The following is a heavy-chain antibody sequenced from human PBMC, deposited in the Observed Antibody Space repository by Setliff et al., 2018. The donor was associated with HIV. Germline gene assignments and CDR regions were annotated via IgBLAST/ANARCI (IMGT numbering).Heavy chain of an antibody. Sequence: ASVKVSCKVSGYTHTELSIHWVRQAPGKGLEWMGGFDPEDVETVYAQKFQGRVTMTEDTSTDTAYMELSSLRSEDTAVYYCATTRITMVRGVRGPFDYWGQGTLVTVSS. CDR2: FDPEDVET. CDR1: GYTHTELS. D-gene: IGHD3-10*01. CDR3: ATTRITMVRGVRGPFDY. V-gene: IGHV1-24*01. J-gene: IGHJ4*02.